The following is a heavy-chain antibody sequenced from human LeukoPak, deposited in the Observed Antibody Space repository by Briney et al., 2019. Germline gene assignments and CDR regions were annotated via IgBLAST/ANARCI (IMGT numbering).Heavy chain of an antibody. D-gene: IGHD6-19*01. V-gene: IGHV3-33*01. CDR2: IWYDGSNK. CDR3: ARKAGTSWFDP. J-gene: IGHJ5*02. Sequence: WGSLRLSCAASGFTFSSYGMHWVRQAPGKGLEWVAVIWYDGSNKYYADSVKGRFTISRDNSKNTLYLQMNSLRAEDTAVYYCARKAGTSWFDPWGQGTLVTVSS. CDR1: GFTFSSYG.